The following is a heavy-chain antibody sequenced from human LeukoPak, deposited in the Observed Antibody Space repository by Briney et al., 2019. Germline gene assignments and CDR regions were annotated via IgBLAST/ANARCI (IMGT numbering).Heavy chain of an antibody. D-gene: IGHD2-8*01. Sequence: GGSLRLSCAASGFTFSSYGMHWVRQAPCKGLEWVAVIWYDGSNKYYADSVKGRFTISRDNSKNTLYLQMNSLRAEDTAVYYCAREFNGQTLDYWGQGTLVTVSS. CDR2: IWYDGSNK. V-gene: IGHV3-33*01. CDR3: AREFNGQTLDY. J-gene: IGHJ4*02. CDR1: GFTFSSYG.